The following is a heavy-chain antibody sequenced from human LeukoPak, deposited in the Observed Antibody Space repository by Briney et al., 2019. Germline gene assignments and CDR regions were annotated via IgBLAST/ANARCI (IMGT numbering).Heavy chain of an antibody. CDR3: ARAANYYDSSGMGAPFDY. D-gene: IGHD3-22*01. CDR1: GYTFTSYY. V-gene: IGHV1-46*01. J-gene: IGHJ4*02. Sequence: ASVKVSCKASGYTFTSYYMHWVRQAPRQGLEWMAMINPSAGNTIFAQRFQGRVSMTRDTSTSTVYMDLSSLRSEDTAVYYCARAANYYDSSGMGAPFDYGGQGTLVTVSS. CDR2: INPSAGNT.